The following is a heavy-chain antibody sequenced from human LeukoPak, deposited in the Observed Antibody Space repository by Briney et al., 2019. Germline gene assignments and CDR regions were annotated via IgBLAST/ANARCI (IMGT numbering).Heavy chain of an antibody. CDR1: GGSISSYY. J-gene: IGHJ3*02. V-gene: IGHV4-59*01. CDR3: ARGDYNWNDIRTWGAFDI. CDR2: IYYSGST. Sequence: SETLSLTCTVSGGSISSYYWSWIRRPPGKGLEWIGYIYYSGSTNYNPPLKSRVTISVDTSKNQFSLKLSSVTAADTAVYYCARGDYNWNDIRTWGAFDIWGQGTMVTVSS. D-gene: IGHD1-20*01.